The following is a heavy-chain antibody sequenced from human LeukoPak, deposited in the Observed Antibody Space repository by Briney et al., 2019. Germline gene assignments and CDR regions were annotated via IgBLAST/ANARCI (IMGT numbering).Heavy chain of an antibody. V-gene: IGHV4-61*05. CDR2: SFHSGNT. CDR3: ASTLRAAVAGDWNVWGAFDI. CDR1: GGSISSSSYY. J-gene: IGHJ3*02. Sequence: SETLSLTCTVSGGSISSSSYYWGWIRQPPGKGLEWIGYSFHSGNTNYNPSLKSRVTISVDTSKNQFSLKLSSVTAADTAVYYCASTLRAAVAGDWNVWGAFDIWGQGTMVTVSS. D-gene: IGHD6-19*01.